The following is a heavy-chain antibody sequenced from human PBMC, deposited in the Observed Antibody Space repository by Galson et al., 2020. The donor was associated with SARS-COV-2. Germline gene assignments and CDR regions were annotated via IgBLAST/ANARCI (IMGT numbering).Heavy chain of an antibody. CDR2: ISSSSSYI. V-gene: IGHV3-21*01. J-gene: IGHJ6*02. Sequence: GESLKITSAASGFTFSSYSMNWVRKAPGKGLEWVSSISSSSSYIYYADSVKGRFTISRDNAKNSLYLQMNSLRAEDTAVYYCARVPEGGWNYDVGDDYYYYDGMDVWGQGTTVTVSS. D-gene: IGHD1-7*01. CDR1: GFTFSSYS. CDR3: ARVPEGGWNYDVGDDYYYYDGMDV.